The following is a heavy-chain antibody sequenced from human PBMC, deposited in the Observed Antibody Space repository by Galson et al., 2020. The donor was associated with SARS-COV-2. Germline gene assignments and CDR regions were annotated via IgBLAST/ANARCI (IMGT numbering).Heavy chain of an antibody. Sequence: ASVKVSCKASGFSFNGYYLHWVRQARGDGLEWMGLANPNMGHMQYKERFQGRISLTRDTSITPAYMQLSRLTSDDTAVYYCARDRISAPDYFDYWGQGTLVTVSS. CDR1: GFSFNGYY. CDR2: ANPNMGHM. CDR3: ARDRISAPDYFDY. V-gene: IGHV1-2*02. J-gene: IGHJ4*02. D-gene: IGHD6-13*01.